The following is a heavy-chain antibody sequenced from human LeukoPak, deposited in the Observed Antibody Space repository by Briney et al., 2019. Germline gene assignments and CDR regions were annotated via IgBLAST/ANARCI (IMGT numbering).Heavy chain of an antibody. J-gene: IGHJ4*02. CDR3: AKWGDYDILTGYYDSDY. CDR1: GFIFSNYA. V-gene: IGHV3-23*01. CDR2: IFGRGSST. D-gene: IGHD3-9*01. Sequence: AGGSLRLSCAASGFIFSNYAMSWLPQAPGKGLEWVSAIFGRGSSTYYADSVKGRFTISRDNSKNTLYLQLNRLRAEDTAVYYCAKWGDYDILTGYYDSDYWGQGTLVTVSS.